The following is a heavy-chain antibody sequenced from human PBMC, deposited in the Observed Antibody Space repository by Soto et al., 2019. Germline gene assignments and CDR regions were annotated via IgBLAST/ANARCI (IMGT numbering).Heavy chain of an antibody. Sequence: GGSLRLSCAASGFTFSSYAMHWVRQAPGKGLEYVSAISSNGGSIYYANSVKGRFTLSRDNSKNPPYLQMGSLRAADMAVYYYARGPPGGDCSGGSCPKTYYYYMDVWGKGTPVTVSS. J-gene: IGHJ6*03. CDR2: ISSNGGSI. V-gene: IGHV3-64*01. CDR1: GFTFSSYA. CDR3: ARGPPGGDCSGGSCPKTYYYYMDV. D-gene: IGHD2-15*01.